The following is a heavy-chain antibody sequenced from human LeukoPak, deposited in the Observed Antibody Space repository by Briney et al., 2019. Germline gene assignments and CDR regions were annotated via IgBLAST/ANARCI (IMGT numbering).Heavy chain of an antibody. CDR3: AREDSYYFDY. J-gene: IGHJ4*02. Sequence: PSETLSLTCTVSGGSISSYYWSWIRQPPGKGLEWIGFIYYSGSTNYNPSLKSRVTISVDTSKNQFSLKLSSVTAADTAVYYCAREDSYYFDYWGQGTLVTVSS. CDR1: GGSISSYY. D-gene: IGHD3/OR15-3a*01. CDR2: IYYSGST. V-gene: IGHV4-59*01.